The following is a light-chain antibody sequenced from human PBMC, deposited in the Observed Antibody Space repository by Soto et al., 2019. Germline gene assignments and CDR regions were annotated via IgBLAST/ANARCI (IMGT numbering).Light chain of an antibody. CDR3: TSYTAFSTDIL. Sequence: QSVLTQPASVSGSPGQSITISCTGTSSDVGGYNYVSWYQQHPGKAPQLMIYEVTNRPSGVSDRFSGSKSGDTASLTISGLQAEDEADYYCTSYTAFSTDILFGGGTKLTVL. CDR1: SSDVGGYNY. J-gene: IGLJ2*01. V-gene: IGLV2-14*01. CDR2: EVT.